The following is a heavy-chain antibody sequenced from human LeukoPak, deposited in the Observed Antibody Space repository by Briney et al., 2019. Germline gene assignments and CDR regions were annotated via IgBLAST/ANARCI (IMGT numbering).Heavy chain of an antibody. D-gene: IGHD5-18*01. CDR3: GKTTVGYSSGQKPAWPVDY. V-gene: IGHV3-23*01. CDR1: GFTFGSHA. J-gene: IGHJ4*02. CDR2: IFGSGGSP. Sequence: GGSLRLSCEASGFTFGSHAMYWVRQAPGKGLEWVAGIFGSGGSPHYADSVKGRFTISRDNSRNTGYLQINSLRAEDTAVYYCGKTTVGYSSGQKPAWPVDYWGQGTLVTVSS.